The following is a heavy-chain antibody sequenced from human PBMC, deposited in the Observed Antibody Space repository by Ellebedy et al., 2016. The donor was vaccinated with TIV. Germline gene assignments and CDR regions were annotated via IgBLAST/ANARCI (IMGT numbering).Heavy chain of an antibody. V-gene: IGHV3-33*01. CDR2: IWYDGSNK. J-gene: IGHJ6*02. CDR1: GFTFSSYG. CDR3: ARISSGRSFYGMDV. D-gene: IGHD6-19*01. Sequence: GESLKISXAASGFTFSSYGMHWVRQAPGKGLEWVAIIWYDGSNKYSADSVEGRFTISRDNSKNSLYLQMNNLRAEDTAVYYCARISSGRSFYGMDVWGQGTTVTVSS.